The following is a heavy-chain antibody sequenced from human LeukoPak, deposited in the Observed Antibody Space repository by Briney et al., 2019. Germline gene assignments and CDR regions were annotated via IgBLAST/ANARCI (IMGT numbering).Heavy chain of an antibody. CDR1: GYSFTSYW. V-gene: IGHV5-51*01. J-gene: IGHJ5*02. CDR2: IYPGDSDT. Sequence: HGESLKISCKGSGYSFTSYWIGWVRQMPGKGLEWMGIIYPGDSDTRYSPSFQGQVTISADKSISTAYLQWSSLKASDTAMYYCARRKEGTTGTTMGQDWFDPWGQGTLVTVSS. CDR3: ARRKEGTTGTTMGQDWFDP. D-gene: IGHD1-1*01.